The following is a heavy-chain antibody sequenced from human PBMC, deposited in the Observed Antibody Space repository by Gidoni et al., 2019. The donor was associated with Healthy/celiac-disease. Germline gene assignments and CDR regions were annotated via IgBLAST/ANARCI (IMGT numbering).Heavy chain of an antibody. J-gene: IGHJ6*02. Sequence: EVQLVESGGGLVKPGGSLRLYCAASGVTFSSAWMSWVRQAPGKGLELFGRIKSKIDGRTTDYAAPVKGRFTISRDDSKSTLYLQMNSLKTEDTAVYYCTTSEWGDGGPYYYGMDVWGQGTTVTVSS. CDR3: TTSEWGDGGPYYYGMDV. CDR1: GVTFSSAW. CDR2: IKSKIDGRTT. D-gene: IGHD1-26*01. V-gene: IGHV3-15*01.